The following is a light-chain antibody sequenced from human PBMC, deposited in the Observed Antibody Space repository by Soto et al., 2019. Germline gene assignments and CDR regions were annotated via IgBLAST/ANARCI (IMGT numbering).Light chain of an antibody. CDR1: QSISNY. Sequence: DIQMTQSPSSLSASLGDRVTITCRASQSISNYLNWYQQKPGKVPKLLISAAASLQSGVPSRFSGSGSGTDFTLTISSLQPEDFATYYCQQTYITPWTFGQGTKVEIK. J-gene: IGKJ1*01. CDR2: AAA. V-gene: IGKV1-39*01. CDR3: QQTYITPWT.